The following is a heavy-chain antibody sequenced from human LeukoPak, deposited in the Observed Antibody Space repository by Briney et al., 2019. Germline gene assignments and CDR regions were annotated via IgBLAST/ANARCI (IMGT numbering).Heavy chain of an antibody. CDR2: ISSGSSFI. V-gene: IGHV3-21*01. Sequence: GGSLRLSCAASGLTFSTYSMNWVRQAPGKGLEWVSSISSGSSFIYYADSVKGRFTISRDNAKNSLFLQMNSLRAEDTAVYYCARESSGYFYWGQGTLVTVSS. J-gene: IGHJ4*02. D-gene: IGHD3-22*01. CDR1: GLTFSTYS. CDR3: ARESSGYFY.